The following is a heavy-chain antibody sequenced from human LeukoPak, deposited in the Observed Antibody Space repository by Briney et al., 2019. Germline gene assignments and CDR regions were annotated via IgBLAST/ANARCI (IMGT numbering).Heavy chain of an antibody. Sequence: SETLSLTCTVSGGSISSYYWSWIRQPPGKGLEWIGYIYYSGSTNYNPSLKSRVTISVDTSKNQFSLKLSSVTAADTAVYYCARAVPADFWSGYYSNWFDPWGQGPWSPSPQ. D-gene: IGHD3-3*01. CDR3: ARAVPADFWSGYYSNWFDP. V-gene: IGHV4-59*01. CDR2: IYYSGST. CDR1: GGSISSYY. J-gene: IGHJ5*02.